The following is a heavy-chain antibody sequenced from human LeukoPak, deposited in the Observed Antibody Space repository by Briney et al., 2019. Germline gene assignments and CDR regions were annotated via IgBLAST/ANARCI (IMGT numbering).Heavy chain of an antibody. V-gene: IGHV4-59*08. Sequence: SETLSLTCTVSGGSISSYYWSWIRQPPGKGLEWIGYIYYSGSTNYNPSLKSRVTISVDTSKNQFSLKLSSVTAADTAVYYCAGRAAARSFAFDIWGQGTMVTVSS. J-gene: IGHJ3*02. CDR3: AGRAAARSFAFDI. CDR1: GGSISSYY. D-gene: IGHD2-15*01. CDR2: IYYSGST.